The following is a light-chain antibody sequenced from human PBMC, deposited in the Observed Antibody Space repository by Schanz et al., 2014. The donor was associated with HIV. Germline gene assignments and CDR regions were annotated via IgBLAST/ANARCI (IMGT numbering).Light chain of an antibody. J-gene: IGLJ3*02. V-gene: IGLV2-14*03. CDR2: DVS. CDR1: SGDVSVHNY. CDR3: ASCTISNTWV. Sequence: QSALIQPPSVSGSPGQSVTISCTEASGDVSVHNYVSWYQQHPGKAPKLMIYDVSYRPSGVSNRFSGSKSDNTASLTISGLQTEDEAYYYCASCTISNTWVFGGGTKLTVL.